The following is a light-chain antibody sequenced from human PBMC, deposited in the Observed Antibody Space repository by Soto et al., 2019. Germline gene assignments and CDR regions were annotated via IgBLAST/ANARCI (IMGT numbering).Light chain of an antibody. V-gene: IGLV2-14*03. CDR3: SSYTSSSTFYV. CDR2: DVS. CDR1: SSDVGGYNY. Sequence: QSALTQPASVSGSPVQSITISCTGTSSDVGGYNYVSWYQHHPGKAPKLMIYDVSNRPSGVSNRFSGSKSGNTASLTISGLQAEDEPDYYCSSYTSSSTFYVFGTGTKLTVL. J-gene: IGLJ1*01.